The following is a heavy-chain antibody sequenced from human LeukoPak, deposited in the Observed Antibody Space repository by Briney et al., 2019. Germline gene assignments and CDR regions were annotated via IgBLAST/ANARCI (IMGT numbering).Heavy chain of an antibody. D-gene: IGHD3-22*01. CDR2: MNPNNGNT. J-gene: IGHJ4*02. CDR3: ARGRTAHTYYDSSGDCDY. V-gene: IGHV1-8*01. CDR1: GYTFTSYD. Sequence: ASVKVSCKASGYTFTSYDINWVRQATGQGLEWMGWMNPNNGNTGYAQKFQGRVTMTRNTSISTAYMELSSLRSEDTAVYYCARGRTAHTYYDSSGDCDYWGQGTLVTVSS.